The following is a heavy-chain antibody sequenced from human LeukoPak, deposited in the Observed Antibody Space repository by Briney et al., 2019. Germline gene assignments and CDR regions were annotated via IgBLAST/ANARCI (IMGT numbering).Heavy chain of an antibody. CDR2: IYYSGST. J-gene: IGHJ3*02. Sequence: SETLSLTCTVSGGSISSSSYYWGWIRQPPGKGLEWIGSIYYSGSTYYNPSLKSRVTISVDTSKNQFSLKLDSVTAADTAVYYRATSGQQLVPRAFDIWGQGTMVTVSS. D-gene: IGHD6-13*01. CDR3: ATSGQQLVPRAFDI. V-gene: IGHV4-39*07. CDR1: GGSISSSSYY.